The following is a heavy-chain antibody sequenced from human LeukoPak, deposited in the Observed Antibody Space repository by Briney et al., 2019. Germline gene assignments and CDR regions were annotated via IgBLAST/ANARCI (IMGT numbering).Heavy chain of an antibody. J-gene: IGHJ4*02. Sequence: GGSLRLSCAVSGFTVRKYAIHWVRQAPGKGLEWVAFISWDGSTKYYADSVKGRFTISRDNSQNTLDLQMNSLRAEDTAVYYCARDLSERYSTDYWGQGTLVTVSS. D-gene: IGHD1-26*01. CDR3: ARDLSERYSTDY. CDR1: GFTVRKYA. V-gene: IGHV3-30-3*01. CDR2: ISWDGSTK.